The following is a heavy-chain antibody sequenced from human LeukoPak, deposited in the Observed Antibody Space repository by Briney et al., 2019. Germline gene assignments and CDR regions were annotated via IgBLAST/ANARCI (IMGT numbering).Heavy chain of an antibody. Sequence: PSETLSLTCTVSGASIRSHHWTWIRQPPGKGLEWIGNVYYVGSTSYSPSLKSRVTISLDTSKNQFSLEMNSVTAADTAVYCCARSGDSSAYYSFWGQGILVTVSS. CDR1: GASIRSHH. CDR3: ARSGDSSAYYSF. D-gene: IGHD3-22*01. J-gene: IGHJ4*02. CDR2: VYYVGST. V-gene: IGHV4-59*11.